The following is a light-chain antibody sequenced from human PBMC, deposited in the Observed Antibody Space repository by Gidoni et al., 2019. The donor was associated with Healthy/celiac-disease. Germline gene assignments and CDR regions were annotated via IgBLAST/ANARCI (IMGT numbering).Light chain of an antibody. CDR3: QRRSNWPL. CDR1: QSVSSY. J-gene: IGKJ5*01. V-gene: IGKV3-11*01. CDR2: DAS. Sequence: EIVFTHSPATLSLFPGERATLSCSASQSVSSYLAWYQQKPGQAPRLLIYDASNSATGIPARFSGSGAGTDFTLTISRLEDEDVAVYYCQRRSNWPLFGQRTRLEIK.